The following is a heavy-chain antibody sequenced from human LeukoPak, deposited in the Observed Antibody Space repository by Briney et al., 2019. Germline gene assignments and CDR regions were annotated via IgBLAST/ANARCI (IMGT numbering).Heavy chain of an antibody. V-gene: IGHV4-59*01. CDR3: ARDPAPNSSGYREDYFDS. CDR1: GGSMSSYY. CDR2: IYYSGST. D-gene: IGHD3-22*01. J-gene: IGHJ4*02. Sequence: KTSETLSLTCTVSGGSMSSYYWSWIRQPPGKGLEVIGYIYYSGSTNHNPSLKTRGTISVDTSKNQFSLKLSSVTAADTAVYYCARDPAPNSSGYREDYFDSWGQGTLGTVS.